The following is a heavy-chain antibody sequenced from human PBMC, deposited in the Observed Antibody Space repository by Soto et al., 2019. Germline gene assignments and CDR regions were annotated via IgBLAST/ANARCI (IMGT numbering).Heavy chain of an antibody. J-gene: IGHJ4*02. V-gene: IGHV5-51*01. Sequence: GESLKISCKAFGYSFANYWIGWVRQMPGKGLEWMGIIYPGDSDTRYSPSFQGQVTISADKSITTAYLQWNSLKASDTAMYYCASPSSEVGYWGQGTLVTVS. CDR2: IYPGDSDT. CDR1: GYSFANYW. CDR3: ASPSSEVGY.